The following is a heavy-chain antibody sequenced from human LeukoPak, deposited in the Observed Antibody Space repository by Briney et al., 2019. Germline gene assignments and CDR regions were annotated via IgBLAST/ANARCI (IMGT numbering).Heavy chain of an antibody. CDR2: ISASGSNT. V-gene: IGHV3-23*01. J-gene: IGHJ5*02. CDR1: GFTFSSDA. D-gene: IGHD4-23*01. CDR3: AKSVTADP. Sequence: GGSLRLSCAASGFTFSSDAMAWVRQAPGKGLEWVSSISASGSNTYYTDSVKGRFTVSRDNSKNTLYLQMNSLRAEDTAVYYCAKSVTADPWGQGTLVTVSS.